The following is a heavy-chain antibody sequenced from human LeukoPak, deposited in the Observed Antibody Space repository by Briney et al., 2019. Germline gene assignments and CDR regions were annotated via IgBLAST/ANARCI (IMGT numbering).Heavy chain of an antibody. CDR3: ARDYSSGWPNFDY. J-gene: IGHJ4*02. D-gene: IGHD6-19*01. Sequence: ASVKVSCKASGYTFTSYDINWVRQATGQGLEWMGWMNPDNGNTNYAQKVQGRVTMTTDTSTSTAYMELRSLRSDDTAVYYCARDYSSGWPNFDYWGQGTLVTVSS. V-gene: IGHV1-18*01. CDR1: GYTFTSYD. CDR2: MNPDNGNT.